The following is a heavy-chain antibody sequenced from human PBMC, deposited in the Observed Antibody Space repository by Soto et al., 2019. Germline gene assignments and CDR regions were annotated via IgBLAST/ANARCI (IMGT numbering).Heavy chain of an antibody. D-gene: IGHD1-26*01. CDR3: ARVPSGSYGAYYFDY. J-gene: IGHJ4*02. CDR2: IWYDGSNK. CDR1: GFTFSSYG. Sequence: QVQLVESGGGVVQPGRSLRLSCAASGFTFSSYGMHWVRQAPGKGLEWVAVIWYDGSNKYYADSVKGRFTISRDNSKNTLYLPMNSLRAEDTAVYYCARVPSGSYGAYYFDYWGQGTLVTVSS. V-gene: IGHV3-33*01.